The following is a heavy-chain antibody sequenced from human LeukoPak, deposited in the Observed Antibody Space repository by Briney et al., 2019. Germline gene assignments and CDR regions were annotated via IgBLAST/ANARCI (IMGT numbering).Heavy chain of an antibody. Sequence: SVKLSCKASGATFSSYAISWARHAPGQGLEWQGGIIPIFGPANYAQKFQGRVTITADKSTSTAYMELRSLRFDDTAVYYCAREAVSGSSRGYGWGQGTLVTVSS. J-gene: IGHJ4*02. D-gene: IGHD6-13*01. CDR2: IIPIFGPA. V-gene: IGHV1-69*06. CDR1: GATFSSYA. CDR3: AREAVSGSSRGYG.